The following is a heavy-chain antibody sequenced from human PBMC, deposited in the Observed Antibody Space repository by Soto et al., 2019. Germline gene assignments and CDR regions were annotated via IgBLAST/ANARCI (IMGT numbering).Heavy chain of an antibody. V-gene: IGHV3-48*03. CDR3: ARDGRRAGVLWFEELLEDYYYYYGMDV. CDR2: ISSSGSTI. Sequence: GGSLRLSCAASGFTFSSYEMNWVRQAPGKGLEWVSYISSSGSTIYYADSVKGRFTISRDNAKNSLYLQMNSLRAEDTAAYYCARDGRRAGVLWFEELLEDYYYYYGMDVWGQGTTVTVSS. J-gene: IGHJ6*02. CDR1: GFTFSSYE. D-gene: IGHD3-10*01.